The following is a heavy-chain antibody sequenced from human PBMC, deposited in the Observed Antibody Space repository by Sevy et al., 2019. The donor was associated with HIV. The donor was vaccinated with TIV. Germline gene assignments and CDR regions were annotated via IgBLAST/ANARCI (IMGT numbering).Heavy chain of an antibody. CDR3: AIRRSTWTPWFDP. Sequence: SETLSLTCTVSGGSISSSHYYWTWIRQPPGKGLEWIGSIYYRGSTYFNPSLESRLTMSLDTSKNQFSLKLSSTTARDTATYYCAIRRSTWTPWFDPWGLGTLVTVSS. D-gene: IGHD1-1*01. CDR2: IYYRGST. J-gene: IGHJ5*02. CDR1: GGSISSSHYY. V-gene: IGHV4-39*01.